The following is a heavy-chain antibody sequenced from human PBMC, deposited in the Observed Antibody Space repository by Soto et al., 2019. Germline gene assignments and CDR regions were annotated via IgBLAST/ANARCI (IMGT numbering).Heavy chain of an antibody. CDR1: GGSISDYY. CDR2: IYYTGTT. J-gene: IGHJ4*02. V-gene: IGHV4-59*01. CDR3: ARVGDGRYFFDY. Sequence: PSETLSLTCFVSGGSISDYYWSWIRQPPGKGLEWIGYIYYTGTTKYNPSLKIRVTVLVDTSKNQFSLKLSPVTAADTAVYYCARVGDGRYFFDYWGQGTLVTVSS. D-gene: IGHD3-16*01.